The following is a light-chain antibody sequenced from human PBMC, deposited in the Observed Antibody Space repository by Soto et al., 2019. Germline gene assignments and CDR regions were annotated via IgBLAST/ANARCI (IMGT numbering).Light chain of an antibody. V-gene: IGKV3-20*01. CDR1: QSVSSSY. J-gene: IGKJ4*01. Sequence: EIVLTQSPGTLSLSPGERATLSCRASQSVSSSYLAWYQQKPGQAPRLLIYGASSRATGIPDRFSGSGSGTDFTLTISRLETEDFAVYDCQQYDSSPLTFGGRTKVEIK. CDR2: GAS. CDR3: QQYDSSPLT.